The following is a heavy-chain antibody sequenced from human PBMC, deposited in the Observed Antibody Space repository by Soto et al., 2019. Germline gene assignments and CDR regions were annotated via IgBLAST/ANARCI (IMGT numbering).Heavy chain of an antibody. Sequence: QVQLQESGPGLVKPSQTLSLTCTVSVGSISSGGYYWSWIRQHPGKCLEWIGDIYYSGSTYYNPSLKSRVTISVDTSKNQFSLKLSAVTAADTAVYYCASFVVVDATRIPPIRHDYWGQGTLVTVSS. CDR3: ASFVVVDATRIPPIRHDY. D-gene: IGHD2-15*01. CDR2: IYYSGST. J-gene: IGHJ4*02. CDR1: VGSISSGGYY. V-gene: IGHV4-31*03.